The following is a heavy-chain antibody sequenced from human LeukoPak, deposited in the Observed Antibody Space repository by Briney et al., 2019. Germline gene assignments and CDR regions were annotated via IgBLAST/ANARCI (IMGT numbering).Heavy chain of an antibody. V-gene: IGHV4-34*01. J-gene: IGHJ4*02. Sequence: SETLSLTCAVYGGSFSGYYWSWIRQPPGKGLEWIGEINHSGSTNYNPSLKSRVTISVDTSKNQFSLKLSSVTAADTAVYYCASSYYGSGSYRGWGQGTLVTVSS. CDR1: GGSFSGYY. CDR2: INHSGST. CDR3: ASSYYGSGSYRG. D-gene: IGHD3-10*01.